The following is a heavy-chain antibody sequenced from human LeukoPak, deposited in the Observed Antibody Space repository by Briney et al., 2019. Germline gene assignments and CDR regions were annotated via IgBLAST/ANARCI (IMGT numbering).Heavy chain of an antibody. CDR2: IYYSGST. D-gene: IGHD2-15*01. Sequence: SETLSLTCTVSGGSISSYYWSWIRQPPGKGLEWIGYIYYSGSTNYNPSLKSRVTISVDTSKNQFSLKLSSVTAADTAVYYCARRTRYRSGGSCYSTFDYWGQGTLVTVSS. CDR1: GGSISSYY. CDR3: ARRTRYRSGGSCYSTFDY. V-gene: IGHV4-59*08. J-gene: IGHJ4*02.